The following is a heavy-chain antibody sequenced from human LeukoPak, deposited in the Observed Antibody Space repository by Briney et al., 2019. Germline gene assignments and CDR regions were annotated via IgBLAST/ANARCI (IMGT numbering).Heavy chain of an antibody. D-gene: IGHD6-13*01. CDR1: GGSISSYY. CDR2: IDYSGST. J-gene: IGHJ1*01. CDR3: ARSGGLYTSTWYFHR. V-gene: IGHV4-59*01. Sequence: KPSETLSLTCTVPGGSISSYYWSWIRQPPGKGLEWIGYIDYSGSTIHNPSLKSRVTISVNTSKNQFSLQLTSVTAANTAVYYCARSGGLYTSTWYFHRWGQGTLVTVSS.